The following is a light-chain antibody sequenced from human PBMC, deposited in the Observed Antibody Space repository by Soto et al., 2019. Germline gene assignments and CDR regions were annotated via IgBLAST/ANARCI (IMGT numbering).Light chain of an antibody. J-gene: IGLJ1*01. CDR2: EGF. CDR1: SSDVGSGNV. Sequence: QSVLTQPASVSGSPGQSITISCTGTSSDVGSGNVVSWYQHYPGRAPQLMIYEGFKRPSGVSSRFSGSKSGNTASLTISGLQAGDEAGYHCCSHSGRDTYVFGSGTKLTVL. V-gene: IGLV2-23*01. CDR3: CSHSGRDTYV.